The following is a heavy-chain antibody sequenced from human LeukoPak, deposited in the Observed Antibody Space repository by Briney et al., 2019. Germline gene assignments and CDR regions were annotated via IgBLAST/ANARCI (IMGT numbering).Heavy chain of an antibody. J-gene: IGHJ4*02. V-gene: IGHV3-23*01. Sequence: PGGSLRLSCADSGFSFSTYAMSWVRQAPGKGLEWVSAISGSGGSTYYADSVKGRFTISRDNSKNTLYLQMNSLRAEDTAVYYCAKGNDFWSGYSYWGQGTLVTVSS. CDR3: AKGNDFWSGYSY. CDR2: ISGSGGST. D-gene: IGHD3-3*01. CDR1: GFSFSTYA.